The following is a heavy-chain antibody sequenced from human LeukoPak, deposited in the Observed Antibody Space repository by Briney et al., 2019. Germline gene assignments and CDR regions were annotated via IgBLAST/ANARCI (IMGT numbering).Heavy chain of an antibody. Sequence: GGSLRLSCAASGFTFSSYWMRWVRQAPGKGLVWVSRINSDGSSTSYADSVKGRFTISRDNAKNTLYLQMNSLRAEDTAVYYCARAARGSGWYYFDYWGQGTLVTVSS. CDR1: GFTFSSYW. J-gene: IGHJ4*02. D-gene: IGHD6-19*01. CDR2: INSDGSST. V-gene: IGHV3-74*01. CDR3: ARAARGSGWYYFDY.